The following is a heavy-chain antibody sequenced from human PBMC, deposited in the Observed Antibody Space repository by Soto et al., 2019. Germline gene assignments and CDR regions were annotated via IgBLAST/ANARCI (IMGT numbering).Heavy chain of an antibody. D-gene: IGHD6-13*01. V-gene: IGHV3-15*01. J-gene: IGHJ3*02. CDR3: TTLSSIAAADDAFDI. CDR2: IKSKTDGGTT. Sequence: SGVTFGDYYMSWIGQAPGKGLEWVGRIKSKTDGGTTDYASPVKGRFTISRDDSKNTLYLQMNSLKTEDTAVYYCTTLSSIAAADDAFDIWGQGTMVT. CDR1: GVTFGDYY.